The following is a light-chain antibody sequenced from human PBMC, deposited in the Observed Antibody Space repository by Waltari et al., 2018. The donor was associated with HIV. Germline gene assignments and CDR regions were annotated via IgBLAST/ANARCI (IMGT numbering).Light chain of an antibody. CDR1: SSDVGRHNR. J-gene: IGLJ1*01. V-gene: IGLV2-18*02. Sequence: QSVLTQPPSVSGSPGQSVTISCTGSSSDVGRHNRVSWYQQPPGTAPKLLIYEVTYRPSGVPDRFSGSKSGNTASLTISGLQAEDEADYYCSSYTSSSTYVFGTGTRVTVL. CDR3: SSYTSSSTYV. CDR2: EVT.